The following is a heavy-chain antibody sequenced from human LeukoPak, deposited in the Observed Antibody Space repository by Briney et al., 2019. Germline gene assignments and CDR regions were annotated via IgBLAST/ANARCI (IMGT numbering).Heavy chain of an antibody. CDR3: ARDDAVGATNY. Sequence: ASVKVSCKASGYTFTSYYMHWVRQAPGQGLEWMGRIIPIFGTANYAQKFQGRVTITTDESTSTAYMELSSLRSEDTAVYYCARDDAVGATNYWGQGTLVTVSS. CDR1: GYTFTSYY. J-gene: IGHJ4*02. V-gene: IGHV1-69*05. D-gene: IGHD1-26*01. CDR2: IIPIFGTA.